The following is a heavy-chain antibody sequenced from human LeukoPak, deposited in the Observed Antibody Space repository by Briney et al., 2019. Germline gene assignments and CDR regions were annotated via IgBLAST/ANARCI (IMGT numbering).Heavy chain of an antibody. Sequence: GGSLRLSCAASGFTFSSYEMNWVRQAPGKGLEWVSYISISGNTIYYADSVKGRFTISRDNAKNSLYLQMNSLRAEDTAVYYCARDLVAVAHFDYWGQGTLVTVSS. CDR2: ISISGNTI. D-gene: IGHD6-19*01. CDR3: ARDLVAVAHFDY. V-gene: IGHV3-48*03. J-gene: IGHJ4*02. CDR1: GFTFSSYE.